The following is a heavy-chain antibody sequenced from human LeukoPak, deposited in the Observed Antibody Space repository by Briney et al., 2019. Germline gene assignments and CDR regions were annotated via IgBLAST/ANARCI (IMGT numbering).Heavy chain of an antibody. CDR2: ISAYNGNT. CDR3: ARGYCSGGSCYLFDY. V-gene: IGHV1-18*01. J-gene: IGHJ4*02. D-gene: IGHD2-15*01. Sequence: ASVKVSCKASGYTFTSYGISWVRQAPGQGLEWIGWISAYNGNTNYAQKLQGRVTMTTDTSTSTAYMELRSLRSDDTAVYYCARGYCSGGSCYLFDYWGQGTLVTVSS. CDR1: GYTFTSYG.